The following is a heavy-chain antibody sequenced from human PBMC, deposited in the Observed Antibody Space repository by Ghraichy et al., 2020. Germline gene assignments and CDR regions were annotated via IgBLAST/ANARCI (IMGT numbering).Heavy chain of an antibody. CDR3: EKDSNVRGDSNCLFCGFDI. J-gene: IGHJ3*02. Sequence: GGSLRLSCTASEFTFSSYSMNWVRQAPGKGLEWVSAISDRGDKTFYADSVKGRFTISRDNSKNTLYLQMNSLRAEDTAMYFCEKDSNVRGDSNCLFCGFDIWGQGTVVTVSS. CDR2: ISDRGDKT. CDR1: EFTFSSYS. D-gene: IGHD2-21*02. V-gene: IGHV3-23*01.